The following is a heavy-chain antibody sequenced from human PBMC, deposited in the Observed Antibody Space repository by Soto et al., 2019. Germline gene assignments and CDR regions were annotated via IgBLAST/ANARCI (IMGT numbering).Heavy chain of an antibody. J-gene: IGHJ3*02. D-gene: IGHD4-17*01. CDR2: ISSNGGST. V-gene: IGHV3-64*01. Sequence: GGSLRLSRTASGGTFSSYAMHWVRQAPGKGLEYVSAISSNGGSTHYASSVKGRFTISRDNSKNTLYLQMGSLRAEDMAVYYCARDGLRQYAFDIWGQGTMVTVSS. CDR1: GGTFSSYA. CDR3: ARDGLRQYAFDI.